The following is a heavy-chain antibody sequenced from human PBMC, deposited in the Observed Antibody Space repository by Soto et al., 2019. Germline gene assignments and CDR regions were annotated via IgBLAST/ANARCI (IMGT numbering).Heavy chain of an antibody. Sequence: QVLLVESGGGVVQPGRSLRLSCAASEFTFSTYPMHWVRQAPGKGLEWVAVISYDGTNTYYADSVKGRFTISRDNSKNTLSLQMNILRGDVTAVYYCARGASDFWNAYPEIHFFDYCGQGAPVFVSS. CDR2: ISYDGTNT. CDR1: EFTFSTYP. D-gene: IGHD3-3*01. J-gene: IGHJ4*02. V-gene: IGHV3-30-3*01. CDR3: ARGASDFWNAYPEIHFFDY.